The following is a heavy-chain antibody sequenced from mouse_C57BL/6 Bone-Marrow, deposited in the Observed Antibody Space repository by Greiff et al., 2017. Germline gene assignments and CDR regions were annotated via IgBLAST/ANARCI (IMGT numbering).Heavy chain of an antibody. CDR2: IHPNSGST. V-gene: IGHV1-64*01. D-gene: IGHD2-5*01. J-gene: IGHJ3*01. Sequence: QVQLQQPGAELVKPGASVKLSCKASGYTFTSYWMHWVKQRPGQGLEWIGMIHPNSGSTNYNEKFKSKATLTVDKSSSTAYMQLSSLTSEDSAVYDGEKNRDYSNTWFADWGQGTLVTVSA. CDR3: EKNRDYSNTWFAD. CDR1: GYTFTSYW.